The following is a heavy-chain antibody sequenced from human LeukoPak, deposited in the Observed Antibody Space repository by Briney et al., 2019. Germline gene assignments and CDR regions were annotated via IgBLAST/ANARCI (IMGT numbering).Heavy chain of an antibody. D-gene: IGHD6-13*01. CDR3: AAPLYSSSWRDAFDI. V-gene: IGHV3-23*01. J-gene: IGHJ3*02. CDR1: GFTFSSYA. CDR2: ISGSGGST. Sequence: GGSLRLSCAASGFTFSSYAMSWVRQAPGKGLEWVSAISGSGGSTYYADSVKGWFTISRDNSKNTLYLQMNSLGAEDTAVYYCAAPLYSSSWRDAFDIWGQGTMVTVSS.